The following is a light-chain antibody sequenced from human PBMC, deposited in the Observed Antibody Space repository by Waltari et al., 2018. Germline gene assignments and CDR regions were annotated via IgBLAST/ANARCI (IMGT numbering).Light chain of an antibody. J-gene: IGKJ2*01. V-gene: IGKV3-15*01. CDR3: QQYNNWPPLYT. Sequence: EIVMTQSPATLSVSPGERATLSCRASQSVSSNLAWYQQKPGQAPRLLISSASTRATGIPARFSGSGSGTEFTLTISSLQSEDFAVYYCQQYNNWPPLYTFGQGTKLEIK. CDR1: QSVSSN. CDR2: SAS.